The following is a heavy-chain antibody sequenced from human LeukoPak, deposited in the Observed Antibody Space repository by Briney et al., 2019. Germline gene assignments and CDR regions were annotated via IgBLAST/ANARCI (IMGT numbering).Heavy chain of an antibody. CDR3: ATGGYSYPVAY. CDR1: GYTFTSYY. J-gene: IGHJ4*02. Sequence: ASVTVSCKASGYTFTSYYMHWVRQAPGQGLEWMGIINPSGGSTSYAQKFQGRVTMTRDTSTSTVYMELSSLRSEDTAVYYCATGGYSYPVAYWGQGTLVTVSS. V-gene: IGHV1-46*01. D-gene: IGHD5-18*01. CDR2: INPSGGST.